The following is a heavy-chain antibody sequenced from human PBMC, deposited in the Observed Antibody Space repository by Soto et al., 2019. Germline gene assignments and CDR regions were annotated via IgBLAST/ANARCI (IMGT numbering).Heavy chain of an antibody. Sequence: SETLSLTCTVSGGSISSGGYYWSWIRQHPGKGLEWIGYIYYSGSTYYNPSLKSRVTISVDTSKNQFSLKLSSVTAADTAVYYCASGGGGGYYYMDVWGKGTTVTXSS. CDR2: IYYSGST. V-gene: IGHV4-31*03. CDR1: GGSISSGGYY. CDR3: ASGGGGGYYYMDV. D-gene: IGHD3-16*01. J-gene: IGHJ6*03.